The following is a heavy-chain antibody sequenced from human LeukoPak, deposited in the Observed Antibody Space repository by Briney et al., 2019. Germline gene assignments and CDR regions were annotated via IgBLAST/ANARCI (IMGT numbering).Heavy chain of an antibody. Sequence: GGSLRLSCAASGFTFSAYAMSWVRQAPGKGLEWVSAITANGATTYYADSVKGRFTISRDNSMDTLYLQMSSLRAEDTAVYYCAKRGGGGITGGFDYWGQGTVGSVAS. J-gene: IGHJ4*02. V-gene: IGHV3-23*01. CDR1: GFTFSAYA. CDR3: AKRGGGGITGGFDY. D-gene: IGHD3-10*01. CDR2: ITANGATT.